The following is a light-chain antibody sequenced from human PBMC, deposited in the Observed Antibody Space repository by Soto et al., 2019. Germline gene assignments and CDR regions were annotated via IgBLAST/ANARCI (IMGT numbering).Light chain of an antibody. CDR1: QSVTSNY. J-gene: IGKJ1*01. CDR3: QQYGSSPQT. V-gene: IGKV3-20*01. CDR2: GAS. Sequence: EVVLAQSPGTLSWSPGERATLSCRASQSVTSNYLAWYQQKPGQAPRLLIFGASSRATGIPDRFSGSGSGTDFTLTISRLEPEDFAVYYCQQYGSSPQTFGQGTKVDIK.